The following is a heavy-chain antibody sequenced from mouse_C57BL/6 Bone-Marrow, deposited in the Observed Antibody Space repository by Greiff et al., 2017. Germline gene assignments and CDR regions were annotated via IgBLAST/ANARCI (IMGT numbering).Heavy chain of an antibody. D-gene: IGHD2-4*01. Sequence: QVQLQQPGAELVKPGASVKLSCKASGYTFTSYWMHWVKQRPGQGLEWIGMIHPNSGSTNYNEKFKSKATLTVDKSSSTAYMQLSSLTSEDSAVYYCARGTIYYDYAFFAYWGQGTLVTVSA. CDR1: GYTFTSYW. J-gene: IGHJ3*01. CDR3: ARGTIYYDYAFFAY. CDR2: IHPNSGST. V-gene: IGHV1-64*01.